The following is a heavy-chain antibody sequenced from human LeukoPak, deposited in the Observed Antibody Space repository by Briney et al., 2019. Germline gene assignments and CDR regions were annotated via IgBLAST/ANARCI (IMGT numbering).Heavy chain of an antibody. CDR2: IIPIFGTA. CDR1: GGTFSSYA. J-gene: IGHJ4*02. D-gene: IGHD1-26*01. V-gene: IGHV1-69*05. Sequence: SVKVSCKASGGTFSSYAISWVRQAPGQGLEWMGGIIPIFGTANYAQKFQGRVTITTDESTSTAYMELSSLRSEDTAVYYCARDGEGGGSYYYWGQGTLVTVSS. CDR3: ARDGEGGGSYYY.